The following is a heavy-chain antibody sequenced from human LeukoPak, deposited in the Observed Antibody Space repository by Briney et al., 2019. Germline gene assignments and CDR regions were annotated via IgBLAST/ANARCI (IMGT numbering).Heavy chain of an antibody. J-gene: IGHJ4*02. CDR1: GFTFSSYS. CDR3: ARDEAGVTNY. V-gene: IGHV3-21*01. D-gene: IGHD3-10*01. CDR2: ISTRSSYI. Sequence: GESLRLSCAASGFTFSSYSMNWVRQAPGKGLEWVSSISTRSSYIYYADSVKGRFTLSRDTAKNSLYLQMNSLRAEDTAVYYCARDEAGVTNYWGRGTLVTVSS.